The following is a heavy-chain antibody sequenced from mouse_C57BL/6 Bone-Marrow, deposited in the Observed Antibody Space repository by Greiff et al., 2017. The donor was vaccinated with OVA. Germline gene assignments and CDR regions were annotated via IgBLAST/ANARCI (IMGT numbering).Heavy chain of an antibody. V-gene: IGHV1-50*01. CDR1: GYTFTSYW. CDR3: ARRITWLRRRGYAMDY. Sequence: QVQLKQPGAELVKPGASVKLSCKASGYTFTSYWMQWVNQRPGQGLEWIGEIDPSDSYTNYNQKFKGKATLTVDTSSSTAYMQLSSLTSEDSAVYYGARRITWLRRRGYAMDYWGQGTSVTVSS. CDR2: IDPSDSYT. J-gene: IGHJ4*01. D-gene: IGHD2-2*01.